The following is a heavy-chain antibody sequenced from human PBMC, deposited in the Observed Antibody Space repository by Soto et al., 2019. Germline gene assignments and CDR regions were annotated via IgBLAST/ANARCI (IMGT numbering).Heavy chain of an antibody. J-gene: IGHJ5*02. D-gene: IGHD3-10*01. CDR2: ISYDGSNK. V-gene: IGHV3-30*18. CDR3: AKDPEVRGYNWFDP. CDR1: GFTFSSYG. Sequence: PGGSLRLSCAASGFTFSSYGMHWVRQAPGKGLEWVAVISYDGSNKYYADSVKGRFTISRDNSKNTLYLQMNSLRAEDTAVYYCAKDPEVRGYNWFDPWGQGTLVTVSS.